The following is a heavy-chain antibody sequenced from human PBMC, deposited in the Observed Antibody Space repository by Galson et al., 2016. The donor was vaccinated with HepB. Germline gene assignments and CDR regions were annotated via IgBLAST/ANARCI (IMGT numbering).Heavy chain of an antibody. V-gene: IGHV4-39*01. Sequence: TLSLTCTVSGGSITSYDYYWAWIRQPPGKGKEWVASIYYSGSTYYNPSLNSRVTISRDTSNNRFSLDLTSVTAADTAVYYCARHPAGYYDNWGQGILVTVSS. D-gene: IGHD2-15*01. CDR2: IYYSGST. CDR1: GGSITSYDYY. CDR3: ARHPAGYYDN. J-gene: IGHJ4*02.